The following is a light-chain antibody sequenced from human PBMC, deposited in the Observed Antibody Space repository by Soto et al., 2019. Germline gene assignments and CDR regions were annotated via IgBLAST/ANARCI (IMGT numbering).Light chain of an antibody. CDR3: QQYNDWPLT. J-gene: IGKJ4*01. V-gene: IGKV3-15*01. CDR2: GAS. CDR1: QSVSSN. Sequence: EIVMTQSPATLSVSPGERATLSCRASQSVSSNLAWYQQKPGQAPRLLIYGASTRGTGIPARFSGSGSGTEFTLTISSLPSEDFAVYYCQQYNDWPLTFGGGTKVESK.